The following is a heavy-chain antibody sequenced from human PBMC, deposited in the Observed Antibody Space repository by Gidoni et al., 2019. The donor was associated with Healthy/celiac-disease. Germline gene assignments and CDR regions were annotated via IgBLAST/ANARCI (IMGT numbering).Heavy chain of an antibody. Sequence: QVQLVESGGGVVQPGRSLRLSCAASGFTFSSYAMHWVRQAPGKGLGWVAVISYDGSNKYYADSVKGRFTISRDNSKNTLYLQMNSLRAEDTAVYYCARGERTVNYYYYGMDVWGQGTTVTVSS. CDR1: GFTFSSYA. CDR2: ISYDGSNK. D-gene: IGHD4-17*01. J-gene: IGHJ6*02. V-gene: IGHV3-30-3*01. CDR3: ARGERTVNYYYYGMDV.